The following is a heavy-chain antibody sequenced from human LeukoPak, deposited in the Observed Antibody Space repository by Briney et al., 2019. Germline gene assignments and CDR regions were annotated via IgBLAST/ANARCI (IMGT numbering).Heavy chain of an antibody. J-gene: IGHJ4*02. CDR1: GFTFSSYS. D-gene: IGHD6-19*01. Sequence: GGSLRLSCAASGFTFSSYSMNWVRQAPGKGLEWVANIKQDGSEKYYVDSVKGRFTISRDNAKNTLYLQMNSLRAEDTAVYYCAREDNSSGWPFDYWGQGTLVTVSS. CDR2: IKQDGSEK. V-gene: IGHV3-7*01. CDR3: AREDNSSGWPFDY.